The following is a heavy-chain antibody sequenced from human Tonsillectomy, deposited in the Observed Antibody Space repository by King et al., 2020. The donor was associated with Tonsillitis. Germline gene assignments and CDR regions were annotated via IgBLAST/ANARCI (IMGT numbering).Heavy chain of an antibody. CDR3: ARDYAFASDI. CDR1: GFTFSSYS. J-gene: IGHJ3*02. D-gene: IGHD3-16*01. Sequence: VQLVESGGGLVQPGGSLRLSCAASGFTFSSYSMNWVRQAPGKGLEWISYIGSDSSTRYYADSVKGRVTIARDNAKNSLYLQMNGLRGEDTAVYYCARDYAFASDIWGQGTMVTVSS. V-gene: IGHV3-48*01. CDR2: IGSDSSTR.